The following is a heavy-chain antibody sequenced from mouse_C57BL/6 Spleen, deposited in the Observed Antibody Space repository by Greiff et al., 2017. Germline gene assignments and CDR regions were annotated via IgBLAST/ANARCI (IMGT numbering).Heavy chain of an antibody. CDR1: GYTFTSYW. Sequence: QVQLKQPGAELVRPGSSVKLSCKASGYTFTSYWMDWVKQRPGQGLEWIGNIYPSDSETHYNQKFKDKATLTVDKSSSTAYMQLSSLTSADSAVYYCARSPFITAYAMDYWGQGTSVTVSS. V-gene: IGHV1-61*01. J-gene: IGHJ4*01. CDR2: IYPSDSET. D-gene: IGHD1-1*01. CDR3: ARSPFITAYAMDY.